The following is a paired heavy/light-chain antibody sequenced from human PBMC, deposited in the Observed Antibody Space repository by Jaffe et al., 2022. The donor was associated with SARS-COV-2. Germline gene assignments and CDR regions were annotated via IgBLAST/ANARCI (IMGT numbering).Light chain of an antibody. J-gene: IGKJ2*01. CDR2: AAS. V-gene: IGKV1-39*01. Sequence: DIQMTQSPSSLSASVGDRVTITCRASQSMSNSLNWYQQKSGKAPNLLIYAASSLQSGVPSRFSGSGSGTDFTLTISSLQPEDFATYYCQQSYKSPYTFGQGTKLEIK. CDR3: QQSYKSPYT. CDR1: QSMSNS.
Heavy chain of an antibody. D-gene: IGHD2-2*01. CDR2: INGGGSST. CDR1: GFTFSSYW. CDR3: ARSHCGSPSCSDARDRHFDN. J-gene: IGHJ4*02. Sequence: EVQLVESGGGLVQTGGSLRLSCAASGFTFSSYWMYWVRQPPGEGLVWVSRINGGGSSTDYADSVKGRFTISRDNAKNTLYLQMNSLRAEDTAVYYCARSHCGSPSCSDARDRHFDNWGQGTLVTVSS. V-gene: IGHV3-74*01.